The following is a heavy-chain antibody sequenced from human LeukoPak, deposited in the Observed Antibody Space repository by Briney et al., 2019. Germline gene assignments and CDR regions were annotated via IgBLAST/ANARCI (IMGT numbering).Heavy chain of an antibody. CDR1: GGSFSGYY. CDR3: ARRTCGSDCYSVDY. Sequence: SETLSLTCAVYGGSFSGYYWSWIRQPPGKGLEWIGEINRSGSTNYNPSLKSRVTISVDTSKNQFSLKLSSVTAADTAVYYCARRTCGSDCYSVDYWGQGNMVTVSS. D-gene: IGHD2-21*02. V-gene: IGHV4-34*01. J-gene: IGHJ4*02. CDR2: INRSGST.